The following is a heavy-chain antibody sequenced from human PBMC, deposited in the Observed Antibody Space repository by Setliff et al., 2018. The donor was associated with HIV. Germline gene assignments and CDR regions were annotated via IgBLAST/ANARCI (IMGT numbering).Heavy chain of an antibody. V-gene: IGHV4-59*01. CDR2: IYNSVTT. Sequence: SETLSLTCAVYGQSISGYYWSWIRQTPGKGLEWIGFIYNSVTTNYTPSLKSRVTISLDTSKNQFSLKLTSVTAADTAVYYCARGGTSSNWFGPWGQGTLVTVSS. CDR1: GQSISGYY. CDR3: ARGGTSSNWFGP. J-gene: IGHJ5*02. D-gene: IGHD2-2*01.